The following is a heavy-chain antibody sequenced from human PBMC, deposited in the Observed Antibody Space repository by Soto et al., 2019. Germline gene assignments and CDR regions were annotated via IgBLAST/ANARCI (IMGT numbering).Heavy chain of an antibody. CDR1: GGSFSGYY. Sequence: QVQLQQWGAGLLKPSETLSLTCAVYGGSFSGYYWSWIRQPPGKGLEWIGEINHSGSTNYSPSLKSRVTISVDTSNNQFSLKLSSVTAADTAVYYCARGPSYSYDSSGYYPYYFDYWGQGTLVTVSS. CDR2: INHSGST. V-gene: IGHV4-34*01. J-gene: IGHJ4*02. CDR3: ARGPSYSYDSSGYYPYYFDY. D-gene: IGHD3-22*01.